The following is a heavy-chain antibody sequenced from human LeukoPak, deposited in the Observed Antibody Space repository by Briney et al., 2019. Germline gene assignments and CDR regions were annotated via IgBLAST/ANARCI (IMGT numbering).Heavy chain of an antibody. CDR1: GFTFSSYG. J-gene: IGHJ4*02. D-gene: IGHD3-10*01. Sequence: GGSLRLSCAASGFTFSSYGMSWVRQAPGKGLEWVSAISGSGGSTYYADSVKGRFAISRDNSKKTLYLQMSSLRAEDTAVYYCARTRGSHPSPFDSWGQGTLVTVSS. V-gene: IGHV3-23*01. CDR2: ISGSGGST. CDR3: ARTRGSHPSPFDS.